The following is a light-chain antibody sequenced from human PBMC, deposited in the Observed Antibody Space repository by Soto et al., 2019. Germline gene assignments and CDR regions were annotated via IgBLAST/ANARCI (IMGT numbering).Light chain of an antibody. CDR2: AVS. CDR1: SSDIGSYDH. CDR3: SSYTSTSSYV. J-gene: IGLJ1*01. Sequence: QSVLTQPASVSGSPGQSITISCSGTSSDIGSYDHVAWYQQFPGKSPKLIIYAVSDRPSGVSDRFSGSKSGISASLTISGLQTEDEADYYCSSYTSTSSYVFATGTKVTVL. V-gene: IGLV2-14*03.